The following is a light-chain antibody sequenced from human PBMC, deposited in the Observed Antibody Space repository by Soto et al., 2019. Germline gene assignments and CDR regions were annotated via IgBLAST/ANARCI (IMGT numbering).Light chain of an antibody. CDR2: VAS. V-gene: IGKV3-20*01. Sequence: EIVLTQSPGTLSLSPGERATLSCRASQSVSSNYLAWYQQKPGQAPRLLIYVASSRTTGIPDRFSGSGSGTDFTLTITRLEPEDFEVYYCQQYGSSPWTFGQGTKVEIK. CDR3: QQYGSSPWT. CDR1: QSVSSNY. J-gene: IGKJ1*01.